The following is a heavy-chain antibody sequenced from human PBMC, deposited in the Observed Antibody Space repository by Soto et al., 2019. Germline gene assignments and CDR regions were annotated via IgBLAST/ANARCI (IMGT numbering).Heavy chain of an antibody. CDR2: ISYDGRNK. D-gene: IGHD6-13*01. V-gene: IGHV3-30-3*01. CDR3: ARERGSCDRAEYFQH. Sequence: QVQLVESGGGVVQPGRSLRLSCAASGFTFSSYAMHWVRQAPGKGLEWVAVISYDGRNKYYADSVKGRFTISRDNSKNTPYLQMNSLRAEDTAVYYCARERGSCDRAEYFQHWGQGTLVTVSS. CDR1: GFTFSSYA. J-gene: IGHJ1*01.